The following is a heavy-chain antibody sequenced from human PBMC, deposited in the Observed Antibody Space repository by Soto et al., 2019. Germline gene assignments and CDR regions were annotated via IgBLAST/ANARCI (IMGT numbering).Heavy chain of an antibody. D-gene: IGHD3-3*01. CDR2: ISTYSGNT. CDR1: VYTFTRYG. J-gene: IGHJ4*02. Sequence: SAKASCKASVYTFTRYGISTVRQAPGQGLEWMGWISTYSGNTDYAQKFQGRITMTTDTSTDTVYMEMRSLRSDDTAVYFCARNLFGVIIMGDDWGQGTLVSVSP. CDR3: ARNLFGVIIMGDD. V-gene: IGHV1-18*04.